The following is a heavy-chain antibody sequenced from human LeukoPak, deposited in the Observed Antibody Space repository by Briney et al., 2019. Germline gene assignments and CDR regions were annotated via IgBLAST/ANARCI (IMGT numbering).Heavy chain of an antibody. D-gene: IGHD7-27*01. J-gene: IGHJ3*02. CDR1: VGSISSSSYY. CDR2: IYYSGST. Sequence: SETLSLTCTVSVGSISSSSYYWGWIRQAPGKGLEWIGSIYYSGSTSYHPSLRSRVTISVDSSKNQFSLKLTSLTDADTAVYYCARQPIGWGSWSAFDIWGQGTMVTVSS. CDR3: ARQPIGWGSWSAFDI. V-gene: IGHV4-39*01.